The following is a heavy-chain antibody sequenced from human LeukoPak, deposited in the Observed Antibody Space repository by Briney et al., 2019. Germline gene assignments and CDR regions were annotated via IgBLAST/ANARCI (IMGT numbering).Heavy chain of an antibody. J-gene: IGHJ6*04. CDR1: GFTFSSYA. Sequence: GGSLRLSCAASGFTFSSYAMHWVRQAPGKGLEWVAVISYDGSNKYYADSVKGRFTISRDNAKNSLYLQMNSLRAEDTAVYYCARERHTAITQGGMDVWGKGTTVTVSS. CDR2: ISYDGSNK. D-gene: IGHD5-18*01. CDR3: ARERHTAITQGGMDV. V-gene: IGHV3-30*04.